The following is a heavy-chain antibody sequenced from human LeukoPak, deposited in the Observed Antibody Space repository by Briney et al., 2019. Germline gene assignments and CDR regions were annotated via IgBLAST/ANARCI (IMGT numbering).Heavy chain of an antibody. D-gene: IGHD1-26*01. V-gene: IGHV1-18*01. CDR1: GYTFSDYG. CDR2: ISVYNGSP. CDR3: ARGPFRIVGSTIGAFDI. J-gene: IGHJ3*02. Sequence: ASVKVSCKASGYTFSDYGITWVRQAPGQGREGMGWISVYNGSPKYAQKVQGRVTMTTETSTGTAYMELRSLGSDDTAVHYCARGPFRIVGSTIGAFDIWGQETMVTVSS.